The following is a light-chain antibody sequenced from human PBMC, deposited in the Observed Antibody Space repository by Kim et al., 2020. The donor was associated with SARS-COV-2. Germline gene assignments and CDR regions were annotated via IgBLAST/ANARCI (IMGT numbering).Light chain of an antibody. CDR2: LEASGSY. V-gene: IGLV4-60*03. Sequence: QAVVTQSSSAAASLGSSVKLTCTLSSGHSSYIIAWHQQQPGKAPRYLMKLEASGSYNKGSGVPDRFSGSSSGADRYLTISNLQSEDEADYYCETWDSNFWVFGGGTQLTVL. J-gene: IGLJ3*02. CDR3: ETWDSNFWV. CDR1: SGHSSYI.